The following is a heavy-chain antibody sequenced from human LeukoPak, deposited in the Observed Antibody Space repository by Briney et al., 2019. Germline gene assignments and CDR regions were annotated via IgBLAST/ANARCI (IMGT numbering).Heavy chain of an antibody. V-gene: IGHV3-23*01. CDR3: AKDSSRVIAPYYFDY. CDR2: ISGSGGST. CDR1: GFTFSSYA. Sequence: GGSLRLSCAASGFTFSSYAMSWVRQAPGKGLEWVSAISGSGGSTYYADSVRGRFTISRDNSKNTLYLQMNSLRAEDTAVYYCAKDSSRVIAPYYFDYWGQGTLVTVSS. D-gene: IGHD5-18*01. J-gene: IGHJ4*02.